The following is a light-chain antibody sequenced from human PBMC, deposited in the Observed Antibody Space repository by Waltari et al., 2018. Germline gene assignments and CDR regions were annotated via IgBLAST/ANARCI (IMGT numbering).Light chain of an antibody. V-gene: IGLV1-47*01. J-gene: IGLJ1*01. CDR1: RSTNGRNS. CDR2: NND. Sequence: QSVLTQPPSASGAPGQTITIPCSGGRSTNGRNSVYWYQQFPGRAPRLIIHNNDQRPSGVPDRFSGSKSGISGSLAISGLRSDDEADYYCAAWDETLNTFLFGTGTKVAAL. CDR3: AAWDETLNTFL.